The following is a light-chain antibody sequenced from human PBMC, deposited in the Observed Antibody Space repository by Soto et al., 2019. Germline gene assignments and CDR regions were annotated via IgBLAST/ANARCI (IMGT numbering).Light chain of an antibody. CDR1: QSIITY. V-gene: IGKV1-39*01. CDR2: AAS. CDR3: QQSYSAPHT. J-gene: IGKJ2*01. Sequence: DFQMTQSPSSLSASVGDRVTITCRASQSIITYLNWYQQKPGKAPKLLIYAASSLQSGVPSRFSGSGSGTDFTLTISSLQPEDFATDDCQQSYSAPHTFGQGTKLGIK.